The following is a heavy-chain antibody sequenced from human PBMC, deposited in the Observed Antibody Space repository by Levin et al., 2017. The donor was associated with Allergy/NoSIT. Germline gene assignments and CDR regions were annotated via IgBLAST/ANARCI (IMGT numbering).Heavy chain of an antibody. CDR1: GGTFSSYA. V-gene: IGHV1-69*06. J-gene: IGHJ3*02. D-gene: IGHD3-22*01. CDR3: ARDPRLIAAGSRGRAFDI. CDR2: IIPIFGTA. Sequence: GASVKVSCKASGGTFSSYAISWVRQAPGQGLEWMGGIIPIFGTANYAQKFQGRVTITADKSTSTAYMELSSLRSEDTAVYYCARDPRLIAAGSRGRAFDIWGQGTMVTVSS.